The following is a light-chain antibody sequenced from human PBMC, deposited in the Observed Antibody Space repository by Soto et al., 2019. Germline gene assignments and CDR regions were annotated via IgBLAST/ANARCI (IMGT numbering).Light chain of an antibody. CDR3: QQYDKLPPWT. CDR1: QDISNY. Sequence: DIQMTQSPSSLSASVGDRVTITCQASQDISNYLNWYQQKPGKAPKLLIYDASNLETGVPSRFSGSGYGTDFTFTISSLQPEDIATYYCQQYDKLPPWTFGQGTKVEIK. V-gene: IGKV1-33*01. J-gene: IGKJ1*01. CDR2: DAS.